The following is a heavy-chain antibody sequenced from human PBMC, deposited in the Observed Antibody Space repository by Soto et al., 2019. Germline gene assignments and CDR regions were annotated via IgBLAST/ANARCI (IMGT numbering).Heavy chain of an antibody. Sequence: QLQLQESGSGLVKPSQTLSLTCAVSGGSISSGGYSWSWIRQPPGKGLEWIGYIYHSGSTYYNPSPKSRVTITINRSKNQFSPKLSSVTAADTAVYFCAAGGGLPRYYWGQGTLVTVSS. CDR1: GGSISSGGYS. CDR3: AAGGGLPRYY. CDR2: IYHSGST. D-gene: IGHD5-12*01. V-gene: IGHV4-30-2*01. J-gene: IGHJ4*02.